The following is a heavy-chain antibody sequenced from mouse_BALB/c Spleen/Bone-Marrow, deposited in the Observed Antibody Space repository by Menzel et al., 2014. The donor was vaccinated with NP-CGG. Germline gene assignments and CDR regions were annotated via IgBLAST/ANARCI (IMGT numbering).Heavy chain of an antibody. CDR1: GFTFSDYY. Sequence: EVKVEESGGGLVQPGGSLKLSCATSGFTFSDYYMYWVRQTPEKRLEWVAYISNGGGSTYYPDTVKGRFTISRDNAKNTLYLQMSRLKSEDTAMYYCAGTYYGNPFAYWGQGTLVTVSA. J-gene: IGHJ3*01. D-gene: IGHD2-10*01. CDR2: ISNGGGST. CDR3: AGTYYGNPFAY. V-gene: IGHV5-12*02.